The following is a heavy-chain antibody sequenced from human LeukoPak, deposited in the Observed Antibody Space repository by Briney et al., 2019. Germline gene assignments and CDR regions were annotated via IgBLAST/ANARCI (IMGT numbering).Heavy chain of an antibody. CDR3: ATTYYDCVWGSYRNEHFDY. Sequence: WASVKVSCKASGYTFTGYYMHWVRQAPGQGLEWMGWINPNSGGTNYAQKFQGRVTMTRDTSISTAYMELSRLRSDDTAVYYCATTYYDCVWGSYRNEHFDYWGQGTLVTVSS. V-gene: IGHV1-2*02. CDR1: GYTFTGYY. D-gene: IGHD3-16*02. CDR2: INPNSGGT. J-gene: IGHJ4*02.